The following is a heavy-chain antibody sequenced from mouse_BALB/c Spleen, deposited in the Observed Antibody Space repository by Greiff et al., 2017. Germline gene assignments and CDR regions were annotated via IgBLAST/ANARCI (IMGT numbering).Heavy chain of an antibody. Sequence: EVKLMESGPELEKPGASVKISCKASGYSFTGYNMNWVKQSNGKSLEWIGNIDPYYGGTSYNQKFKGKATLTVDKSSSTAYMQLKSLTSEDSAVYYCARGAPTMITTGYAMDYWGQGTSVTVSS. CDR3: ARGAPTMITTGYAMDY. V-gene: IGHV1-39*01. CDR1: GYSFTGYN. CDR2: IDPYYGGT. J-gene: IGHJ4*01. D-gene: IGHD2-4*01.